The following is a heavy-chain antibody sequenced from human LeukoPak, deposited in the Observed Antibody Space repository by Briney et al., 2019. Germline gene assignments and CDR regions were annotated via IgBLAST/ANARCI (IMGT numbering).Heavy chain of an antibody. Sequence: ASVKVSCKASGYTFIAYYMHWVRQAPGQGLEWMGWISAYNGNTNYAQKLQGRVTMTTDTSTSTAYMELRSLRSDDTAVYYCARDRLYSSGWYKGIDYWGQGTLVTVSS. J-gene: IGHJ4*02. CDR3: ARDRLYSSGWYKGIDY. CDR2: ISAYNGNT. V-gene: IGHV1-18*04. CDR1: GYTFIAYY. D-gene: IGHD6-19*01.